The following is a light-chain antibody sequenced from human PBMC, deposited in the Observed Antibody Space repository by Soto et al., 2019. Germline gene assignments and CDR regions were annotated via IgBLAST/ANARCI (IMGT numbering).Light chain of an antibody. V-gene: IGKV1-13*02. Sequence: AIQLTQSPSSLSASVGDRVTITCPASQGISKYLAWYQQKPGKAPMLLIYAASNLVSGVPSRFSGSGSGADFTLTISSLQPEDFATYYCQQFNTYPRTFGQGTKVDIK. CDR3: QQFNTYPRT. CDR1: QGISKY. CDR2: AAS. J-gene: IGKJ1*01.